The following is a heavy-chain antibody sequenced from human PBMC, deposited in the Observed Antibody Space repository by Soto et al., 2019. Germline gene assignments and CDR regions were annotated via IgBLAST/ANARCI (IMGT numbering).Heavy chain of an antibody. CDR3: ARDRTPYCSSTSCYGGFWFDP. CDR2: ISAYNGNT. CDR1: GYTFTSYG. Sequence: ASVKVSCKASGYTFTSYGISWVRQAPGQGLEWMGWISAYNGNTNYAQKLQGRVTMTTDTSTSTAYMELRSLRSDDTAVYYCARDRTPYCSSTSCYGGFWFDPWGQGTLVTVSS. D-gene: IGHD2-2*01. J-gene: IGHJ5*02. V-gene: IGHV1-18*01.